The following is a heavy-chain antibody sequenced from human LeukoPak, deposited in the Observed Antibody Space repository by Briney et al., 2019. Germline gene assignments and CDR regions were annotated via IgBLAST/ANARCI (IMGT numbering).Heavy chain of an antibody. Sequence: GRSLRLSFAASGFSFRDYGIHWVRQAPGKGLEWVAVIWYDGTNKYYTDFVKGRFTISRDNPKNTVYLQMNSLRAEDTAVYYCARDDDSSGYWADYWGQGTLVTVSS. CDR3: ARDDDSSGYWADY. J-gene: IGHJ4*02. CDR1: GFSFRDYG. CDR2: IWYDGTNK. D-gene: IGHD3-22*01. V-gene: IGHV3-33*01.